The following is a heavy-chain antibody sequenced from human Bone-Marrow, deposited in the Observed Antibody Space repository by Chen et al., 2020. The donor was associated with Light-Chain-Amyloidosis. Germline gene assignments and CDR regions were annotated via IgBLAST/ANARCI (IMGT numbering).Heavy chain of an antibody. CDR1: GGSFSGYY. D-gene: IGHD3-3*01. J-gene: IGHJ6*03. CDR2: INHSGST. Sequence: QVQQQQWGAGLLKPSETLSLTCAVYGGSFSGYYWSWIRQPPGKGLEWIGEINHSGSTNYNPSLKSRVTISVDTSKNQFSLKLSSVTAADTAVYYCARGAPYYDFWSGYYTRYYYYYMDVWGKGTTVTVSS. V-gene: IGHV4-34*01. CDR3: ARGAPYYDFWSGYYTRYYYYYMDV.